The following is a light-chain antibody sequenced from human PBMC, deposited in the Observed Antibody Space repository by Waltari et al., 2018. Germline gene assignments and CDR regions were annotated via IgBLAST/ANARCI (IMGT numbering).Light chain of an antibody. CDR2: DVD. Sequence: QSALTQPRSVSGSPGQSVTIPCTGSGSDVGGYIYVHWYHHHPGRAPKVVIYDVDKRPSGVPDRFSGSQSGKTASLTISGLQAEDEGDYYCCSYAGRYTFVFGSGTRVTVL. CDR1: GSDVGGYIY. J-gene: IGLJ1*01. CDR3: CSYAGRYTFV. V-gene: IGLV2-11*01.